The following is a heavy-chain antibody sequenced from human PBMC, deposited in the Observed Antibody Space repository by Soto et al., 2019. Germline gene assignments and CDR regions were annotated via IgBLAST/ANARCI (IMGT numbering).Heavy chain of an antibody. Sequence: HPGGSLRLSCAASGFTFSSYSMNWVRQAPGKGLEWVSYISSSSSTIYYADSVKGRFTISRDNAKNSLYLQMNSLRDEDTAVYYCARDPHYYDSSGYYGYAFDIWGQGTMVTVSS. CDR3: ARDPHYYDSSGYYGYAFDI. CDR2: ISSSSSTI. V-gene: IGHV3-48*02. J-gene: IGHJ3*02. CDR1: GFTFSSYS. D-gene: IGHD3-22*01.